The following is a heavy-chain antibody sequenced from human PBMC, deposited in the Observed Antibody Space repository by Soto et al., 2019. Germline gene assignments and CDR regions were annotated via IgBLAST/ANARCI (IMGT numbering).Heavy chain of an antibody. D-gene: IGHD3-10*01. CDR2: IYYSGST. Sequence: SETLSLTCTVSGGSISSSSYYWGWIRQPPGKGLEWIGSIYYSGSTYYNPSLKSRVTISVDTSKNQFSLKLSSVTAADTAVYYCARLASLTMVRGVIHLWGQGTLVTVSS. CDR3: ARLASLTMVRGVIHL. CDR1: GGSISSSSYY. J-gene: IGHJ4*02. V-gene: IGHV4-39*01.